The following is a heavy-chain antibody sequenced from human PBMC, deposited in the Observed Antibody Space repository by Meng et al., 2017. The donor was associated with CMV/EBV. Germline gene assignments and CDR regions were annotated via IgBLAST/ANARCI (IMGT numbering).Heavy chain of an antibody. CDR2: INPNSGGT. V-gene: IGHV1-2*02. J-gene: IGHJ6*02. CDR3: ARDEKVRVRGVTYYYYYGMDV. CDR1: GYTFTGYY. D-gene: IGHD3-10*01. Sequence: ASVKVSCKASGYTFTGYYMHWVRQAPGQRLEWMGWINPNSGGTNYAQKFQGRVTMTRDTSISTAYMELSRLRSDDTAVYYCARDEKVRVRGVTYYYYYGMDVWGQGTTVTVSS.